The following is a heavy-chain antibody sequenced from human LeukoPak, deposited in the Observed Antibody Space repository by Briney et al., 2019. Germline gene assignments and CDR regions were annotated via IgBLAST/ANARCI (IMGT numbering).Heavy chain of an antibody. CDR3: ARGKLGPVLRYAFDI. J-gene: IGHJ3*02. D-gene: IGHD2-21*01. CDR2: IYYSGST. Sequence: SQTLSLTCTVSGGSISSGDYYWSWIRQPPGKGLEWIGYIYYSGSTNYNPSLKSQVTISVDTSKNQFSLKLSSVTAADTAVYYCARGKLGPVLRYAFDIWGQGTMVTVSS. CDR1: GGSISSGDYY. V-gene: IGHV4-30-4*01.